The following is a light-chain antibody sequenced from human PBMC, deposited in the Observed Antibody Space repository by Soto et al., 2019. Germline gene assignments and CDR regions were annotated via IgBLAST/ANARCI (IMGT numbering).Light chain of an antibody. CDR3: QKYNSAPWT. CDR1: QSVTSSH. Sequence: EIVLTQTPGTLSLSPGERATLSCRASQSVTSSHLAWYQQKPGQAPRLLIYGASTRATGIPDRFSGSGSDTDFSLTIRRLDPEDFAMYYCQKYNSAPWTFGQGTKVEIK. CDR2: GAS. V-gene: IGKV3-20*01. J-gene: IGKJ1*01.